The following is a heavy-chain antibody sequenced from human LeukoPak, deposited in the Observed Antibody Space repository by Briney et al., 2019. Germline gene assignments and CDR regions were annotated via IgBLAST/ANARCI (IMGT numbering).Heavy chain of an antibody. J-gene: IGHJ3*01. V-gene: IGHV4-4*07. CDR1: GGSINNYY. Sequence: SETLSLTCTVSGGSINNYYWTWIRQPAGEGLEWLGRIYGSSGNTDYNPSLKGRVTMSLDKSQNQFSLILKSVTAADTPFYYCARVLSAMGANTFDVWGQGTMVTVSS. CDR2: IYGSSGNT. CDR3: ARVLSAMGANTFDV. D-gene: IGHD1-26*01.